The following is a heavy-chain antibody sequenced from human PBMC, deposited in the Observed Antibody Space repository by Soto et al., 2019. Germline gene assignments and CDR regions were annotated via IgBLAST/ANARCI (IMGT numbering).Heavy chain of an antibody. D-gene: IGHD1-1*01. CDR1: GFTFSSYG. Sequence: GGSLRLSCAASGFTFSSYGMHWVRQAPGKGLEWVAVIWYDGSNKYYADSVKGRFTISRDNSKNTLYLQMNSLRAEDTAVYYCARECWKDWGDMSWFDPWGQGTLVTVSS. CDR2: IWYDGSNK. J-gene: IGHJ5*02. V-gene: IGHV3-33*01. CDR3: ARECWKDWGDMSWFDP.